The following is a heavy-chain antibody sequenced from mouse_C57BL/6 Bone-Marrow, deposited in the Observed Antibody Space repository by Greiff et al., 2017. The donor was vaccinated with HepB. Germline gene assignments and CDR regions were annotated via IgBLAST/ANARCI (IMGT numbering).Heavy chain of an antibody. CDR2: IHPNSGST. J-gene: IGHJ3*01. Sequence: VQLQQPGAELVKPGASVKLSCKASGYTFTSYWMHWVKQRPGQGLEWIGMIHPNSGSTNYNEKFKSKATLTVDKSSSTAYMQLSSLTSEDSAVYYCARSGPYRGFAYWGQGTLVTVSA. CDR3: ARSGPYRGFAY. CDR1: GYTFTSYW. V-gene: IGHV1-64*01. D-gene: IGHD2-10*01.